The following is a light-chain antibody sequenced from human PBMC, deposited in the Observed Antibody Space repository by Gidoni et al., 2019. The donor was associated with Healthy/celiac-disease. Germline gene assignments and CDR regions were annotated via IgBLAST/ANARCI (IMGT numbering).Light chain of an antibody. V-gene: IGKV1-5*01. Sequence: DIQMPQSPSTLSASVGDRFTITCRASQSISSWLAWYQQKPGKAPKLLIYDASSLDSGVPSRFSGSGSGTEFTLTISSLQPDDFATYYCQQYNSYPYTFGQGTKLEIK. CDR3: QQYNSYPYT. J-gene: IGKJ2*01. CDR2: DAS. CDR1: QSISSW.